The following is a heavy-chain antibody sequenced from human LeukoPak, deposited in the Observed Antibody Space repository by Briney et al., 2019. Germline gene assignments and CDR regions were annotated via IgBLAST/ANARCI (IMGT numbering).Heavy chain of an antibody. D-gene: IGHD6-6*01. V-gene: IGHV3-53*01. CDR2: VDFGGNT. CDR3: ARDVGIAARHLEAFDI. CDR1: GVAVSSNS. J-gene: IGHJ3*02. Sequence: GGSLRLSCAASGVAVSSNSFSWVRQAPGKGLEWVSVVDFGGNTNYADSVKGRFTISRDNSKNILYLQMNNLRVEDTAVYYCARDVGIAARHLEAFDIWGQGTMVTVSS.